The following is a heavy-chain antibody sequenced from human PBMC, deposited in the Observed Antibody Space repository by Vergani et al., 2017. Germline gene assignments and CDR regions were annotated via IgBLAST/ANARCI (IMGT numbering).Heavy chain of an antibody. CDR1: GGSISSSSYY. CDR3: ARHVLRDSSGYYSHWFDP. Sequence: QLQLQESGPGLVKPSETLSLTCTVSGGSISSSSYYWGWIRQPPGKGLEWIGSIYYSGSTYYNPSLKSRVTISVDTSKNQFSLKLSSVTAADTAVYYCARHVLRDSSGYYSHWFDPWGQGTLVTVSS. CDR2: IYYSGST. J-gene: IGHJ5*02. V-gene: IGHV4-39*01. D-gene: IGHD3-22*01.